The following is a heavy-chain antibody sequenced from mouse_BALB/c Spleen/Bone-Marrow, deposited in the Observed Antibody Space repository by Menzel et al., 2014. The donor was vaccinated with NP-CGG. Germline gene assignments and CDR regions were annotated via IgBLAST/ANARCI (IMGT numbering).Heavy chain of an antibody. CDR3: ARIWAYYAMDY. CDR2: INSNGGST. Sequence: EVQLVESGGGLVQPGGSLKLSCAASGFTFXSYGMSWVRQTPDKRLELVATINSNGGSTYYPDSVKGRVTISRDDAKNTLYLQMSSLKSEDTAMYYCARIWAYYAMDYWGQGTSVTVSS. CDR1: GFTFXSYG. J-gene: IGHJ4*01. V-gene: IGHV5-6-3*01. D-gene: IGHD4-1*01.